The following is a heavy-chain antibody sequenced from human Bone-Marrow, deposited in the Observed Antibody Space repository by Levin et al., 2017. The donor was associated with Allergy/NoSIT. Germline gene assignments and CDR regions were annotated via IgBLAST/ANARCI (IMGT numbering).Heavy chain of an antibody. J-gene: IGHJ1*01. CDR3: TRGGGSGSYEYFQH. CDR1: GFTFSSSW. D-gene: IGHD6-19*01. Sequence: GGSLRLSCAASGFTFSSSWMHWVRQAPGKGLVWVSRINSDGSSTTYADSVKGRFTFSRDNAKNTLYLQMNSLRAEDTAVYYCTRGGGSGSYEYFQHWGQGTLVAVSS. V-gene: IGHV3-74*01. CDR2: INSDGSST.